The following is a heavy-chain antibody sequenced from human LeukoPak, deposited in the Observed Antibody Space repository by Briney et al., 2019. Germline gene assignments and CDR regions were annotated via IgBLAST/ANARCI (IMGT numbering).Heavy chain of an antibody. J-gene: IGHJ4*02. CDR1: GGVIRTYY. D-gene: IGHD2-15*01. V-gene: IGHV4-59*12. Sequence: SETLSLTCTVSGGVIRTYYWSWIRQPPGKGLECIGYIYYTGSTTYNPSLESRVTMSVDTSKNQFSLQLTSVTAADTAVYHCARETYCSGGTCFFGPDYWGQGTLVTVSS. CDR3: ARETYCSGGTCFFGPDY. CDR2: IYYTGST.